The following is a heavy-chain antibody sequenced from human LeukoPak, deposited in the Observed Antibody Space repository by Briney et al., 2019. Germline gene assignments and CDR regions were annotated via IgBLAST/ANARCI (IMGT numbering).Heavy chain of an antibody. J-gene: IGHJ6*02. D-gene: IGHD2-2*01. V-gene: IGHV4-59*01. CDR2: IYYSGST. CDR1: GGSISSYY. Sequence: SETLSLTCTVSGGSISSYYWSWIRQPPGKGLEWIGYIYYSGSTNYNPSLKSRVTISVDTSKNQFSLKLSSVTAADTAVYYCASTRYQLLPYYYYGMDVWGQGTTVTVSS. CDR3: ASTRYQLLPYYYYGMDV.